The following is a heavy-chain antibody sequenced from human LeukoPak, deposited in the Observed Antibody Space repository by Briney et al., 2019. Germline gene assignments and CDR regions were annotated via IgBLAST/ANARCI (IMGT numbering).Heavy chain of an antibody. V-gene: IGHV1-18*01. CDR2: ISAYNGNT. Sequence: VKASCKAAGDSFTSYGISWVRQAPGPGLEWMGWISAYNGNTNYAQKSQSRGTMTTDTSSSTAFIVLMSPGSDATTVDYCARWGGIQLWSGGPLTALDIWGQGTMVTVSS. D-gene: IGHD5-18*01. CDR1: GDSFTSYG. J-gene: IGHJ3*02. CDR3: ARWGGIQLWSGGPLTALDI.